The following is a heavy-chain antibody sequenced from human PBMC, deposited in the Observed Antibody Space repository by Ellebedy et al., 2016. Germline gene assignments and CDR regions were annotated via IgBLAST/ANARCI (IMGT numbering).Heavy chain of an antibody. CDR3: AREGSSSYFQYYFDY. CDR2: IIPIFGTA. D-gene: IGHD6-6*01. Sequence: SVKVSCXASGYTFTSYDISWVRQAPGQGLEWMGGIIPIFGTANYAQKFQGRVTITADESTSTAYMELSSLRSEDTAVYYCAREGSSSYFQYYFDYWGQGTLVTVSS. V-gene: IGHV1-69*13. CDR1: GYTFTSYD. J-gene: IGHJ4*02.